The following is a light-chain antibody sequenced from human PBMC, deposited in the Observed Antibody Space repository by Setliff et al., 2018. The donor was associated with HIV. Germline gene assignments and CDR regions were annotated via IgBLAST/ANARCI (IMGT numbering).Light chain of an antibody. CDR3: TSYANSSTYI. Sequence: QSALAQPASMSGSPGQSITVSCTGTSSDVGGFNFVSWYQQHPGKAPRLMIYDVTNRPSGASNRFSGSKSGNTASLTISGLQAEDEADYYCTSYANSSTYIFGTGTKVTVL. V-gene: IGLV2-14*03. J-gene: IGLJ1*01. CDR2: DVT. CDR1: SSDVGGFNF.